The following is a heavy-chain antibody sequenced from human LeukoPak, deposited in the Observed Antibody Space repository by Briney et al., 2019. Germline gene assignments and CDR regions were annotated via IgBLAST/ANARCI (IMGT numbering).Heavy chain of an antibody. CDR2: MNPNSGNT. Sequence: GASVKVSCKASGYTFTSYDINWVRQATGQGLEWMGWMNPNSGNTGYAQKFQGRVTMTRNTSISTAYMELSSLRSEDTAVYYCARRGGYSYGYYNYYYMDVWGKGTTVTVSS. D-gene: IGHD5-18*01. CDR3: ARRGGYSYGYYNYYYMDV. V-gene: IGHV1-8*01. CDR1: GYTFTSYD. J-gene: IGHJ6*03.